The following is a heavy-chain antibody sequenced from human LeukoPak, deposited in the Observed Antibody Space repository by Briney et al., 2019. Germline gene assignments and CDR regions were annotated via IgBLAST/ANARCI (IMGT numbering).Heavy chain of an antibody. J-gene: IGHJ4*02. Sequence: SETLSLTCTVSGGSISSYCWSWIRQPAGKGLEWIGRIYSTGGTNYNPSLKSRVTMSVDTSKNQFSLRLRSVTAADTAVYYCARQIASAGTAGFDFWGQGALVTVSS. CDR1: GGSISSYC. D-gene: IGHD6-13*01. CDR2: IYSTGGT. V-gene: IGHV4-4*07. CDR3: ARQIASAGTAGFDF.